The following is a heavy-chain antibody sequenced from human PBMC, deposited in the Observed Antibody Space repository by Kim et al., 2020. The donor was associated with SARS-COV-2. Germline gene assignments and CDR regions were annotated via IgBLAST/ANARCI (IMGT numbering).Heavy chain of an antibody. CDR3: AKDLGLSYSSWGGDAFDI. D-gene: IGHD6-19*01. CDR2: ISGSGGST. CDR1: GFTFSSYA. J-gene: IGHJ3*02. Sequence: GGSLRLSCVASGFTFSSYAMSWVRQAPGKGLEWVSAISGSGGSTYYADSVKGRFTISRDNSKNTLYLQMNSLRAEDTAVYYCAKDLGLSYSSWGGDAFDIWGQGTMVTVSS. V-gene: IGHV3-23*01.